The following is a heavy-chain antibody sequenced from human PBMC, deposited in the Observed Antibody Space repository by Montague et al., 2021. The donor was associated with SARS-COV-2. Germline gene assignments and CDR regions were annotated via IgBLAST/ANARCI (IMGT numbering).Heavy chain of an antibody. J-gene: IGHJ4*02. CDR1: GFTFSSYA. V-gene: IGHV3-23*03. D-gene: IGHD3-10*01. CDR3: AKSISHFYASGSYLYDY. Sequence: SLRLSCAASGFTFSSYAMSWVRQAPGKGLEWVSLIYSGSSRAYYGDSVKGRFTISRDDSKSILYLEMRSLRAEDTALYYCAKSISHFYASGSYLYDYWGQGTLVTVSS. CDR2: IYSGSSRA.